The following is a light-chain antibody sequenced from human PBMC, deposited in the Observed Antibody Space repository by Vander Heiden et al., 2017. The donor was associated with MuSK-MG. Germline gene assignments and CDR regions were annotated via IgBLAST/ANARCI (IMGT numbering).Light chain of an antibody. CDR1: RSDVGGYKY. J-gene: IGLJ1*01. CDR2: DVS. V-gene: IGLV2-14*03. Sequence: QSALTQPASVSGSPGQSITISCTGTRSDVGGYKYVSWYQQHPGTPPRLMIYDVSGRPAGVSNRFSGSKSGNTASTTISGRQAEDEADYYCSSYTGSSTYVFGTGTKGTVL. CDR3: SSYTGSSTYV.